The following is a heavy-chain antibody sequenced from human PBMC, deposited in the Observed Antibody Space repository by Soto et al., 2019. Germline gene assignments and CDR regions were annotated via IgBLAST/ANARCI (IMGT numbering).Heavy chain of an antibody. CDR3: AKDSXLEDVXXXXXXXYYYGMDV. J-gene: IGHJ6*02. Sequence: QVQLVESGGGVVQPGRSLRLSCAASGFTFSSYGMHWVRQAPGKGLEWVAVISYDGSNKYYADSVKGRFTISRDNSKXTXXLQMXSLRAEXTAVYYCAKDSXLEDVXXXXXXXYYYGMDVWGQGTTVTVSS. V-gene: IGHV3-30*18. CDR2: ISYDGSNK. CDR1: GFTFSSYG.